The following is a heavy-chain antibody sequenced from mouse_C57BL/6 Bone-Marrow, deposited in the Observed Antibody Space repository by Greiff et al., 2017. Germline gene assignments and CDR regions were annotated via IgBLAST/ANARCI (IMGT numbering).Heavy chain of an antibody. CDR2: IRSKSNNYAT. J-gene: IGHJ4*01. CDR3: VRTQLRPNFSYYYAMDY. Sequence: EVMLVESGGGLVQPKGSLKLSCAASGFSFNTYAMNWVRQAPGKGLEWVARIRSKSNNYATYYADSVKDRFTISRDDSESMLYLQMNNLKTEDTAVYYGVRTQLRPNFSYYYAMDYWGQGTSVTVSS. CDR1: GFSFNTYA. D-gene: IGHD3-2*02. V-gene: IGHV10-1*01.